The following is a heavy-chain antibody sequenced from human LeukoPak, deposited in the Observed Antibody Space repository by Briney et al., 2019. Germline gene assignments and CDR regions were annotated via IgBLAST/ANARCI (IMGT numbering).Heavy chain of an antibody. CDR2: IKQDGSEK. CDR1: GFTFSSYS. Sequence: GGSLRLSCAASGFTFSSYSMNWVRQAPGKGLEWVANIKQDGSEKYYVDSVKGRFTISRDNAKNSLYLQMNSLRAEDTAVYYCAADNYYDSSGYSSYWGQGTLVTVSS. V-gene: IGHV3-7*01. D-gene: IGHD3-22*01. J-gene: IGHJ4*02. CDR3: AADNYYDSSGYSSY.